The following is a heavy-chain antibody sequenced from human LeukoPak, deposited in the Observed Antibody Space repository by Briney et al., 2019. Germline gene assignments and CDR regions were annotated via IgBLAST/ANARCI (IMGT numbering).Heavy chain of an antibody. Sequence: GGSLRLSCAASGFTFSTFSMNWVRQAPGKGLEWVSYISSNSYNIYHADSVKGRFTISIDNAENSLYLQMNSLRVEDTAVYYCARVFVGTADYWGQGTLVTVSS. D-gene: IGHD6-13*01. CDR3: ARVFVGTADY. CDR1: GFTFSTFS. CDR2: ISSNSYNI. V-gene: IGHV3-48*01. J-gene: IGHJ4*02.